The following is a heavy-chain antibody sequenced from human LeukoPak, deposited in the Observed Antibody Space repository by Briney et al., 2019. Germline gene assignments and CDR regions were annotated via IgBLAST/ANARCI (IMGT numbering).Heavy chain of an antibody. D-gene: IGHD2-2*01. CDR1: GFTFSDYY. CDR3: ARRRGYCSITSCLTHYYYYMDV. Sequence: GGSLRLSCAASGFTFSDYYMSWIRQAPGKGLEWVSYISSSGSTIYYADSVKGRFTISRDNAKNSLYLQMNSLRAEDTAVYFCARRRGYCSITSCLTHYYYYMDVWGKGTTVTVSS. CDR2: ISSSGSTI. J-gene: IGHJ6*03. V-gene: IGHV3-11*01.